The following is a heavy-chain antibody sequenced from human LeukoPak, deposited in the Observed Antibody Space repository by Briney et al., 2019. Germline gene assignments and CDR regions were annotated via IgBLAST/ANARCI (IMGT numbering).Heavy chain of an antibody. D-gene: IGHD2-2*01. CDR2: MNPNSGNT. J-gene: IGHJ6*03. V-gene: IGHV1-8*03. CDR3: ARGFRVRYCSSTSCYYYYYMDV. CDR1: GYTFTSYD. Sequence: SVKVSSKASGYTFTSYDITWLRHATGQGLEWMGWMNPNSGNTGYAQKFQGRVTITRKTSISTAYMELSSLRSEDTAMYYCARGFRVRYCSSTSCYYYYYMDVWGKGTTVTVSS.